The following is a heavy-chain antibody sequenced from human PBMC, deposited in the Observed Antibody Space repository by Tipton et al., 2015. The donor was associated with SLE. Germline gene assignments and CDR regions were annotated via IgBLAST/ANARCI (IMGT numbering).Heavy chain of an antibody. CDR1: GFPFSLYE. Sequence: SLRLSCAASGFPFSLYEMNWVRQAPGKGLEWLSYISSGGTTRYYTDSVKGRFTISRDNTKNSLYLQMNGLRADDTAVYYCAKVRPPNFYDSNFDYWGQGTLVTVSS. J-gene: IGHJ4*02. V-gene: IGHV3-48*03. CDR3: AKVRPPNFYDSNFDY. CDR2: ISSGGTTR. D-gene: IGHD3-22*01.